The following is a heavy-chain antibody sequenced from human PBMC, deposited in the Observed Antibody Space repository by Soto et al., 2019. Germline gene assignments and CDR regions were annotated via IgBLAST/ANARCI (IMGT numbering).Heavy chain of an antibody. J-gene: IGHJ4*02. Sequence: EVQLVESGGVVVQPGGSLRLSCAASGFTFDDYTMHWVRQAPGKGLEWVSLISWDGGSTYYADSVKGRFTISRDNSKNSLYLQMNSLRTEDTALYYCAKDKLPYCISTSCYAGFDYWGQGTLVTVSS. CDR2: ISWDGGST. CDR3: AKDKLPYCISTSCYAGFDY. CDR1: GFTFDDYT. D-gene: IGHD2-2*01. V-gene: IGHV3-43*01.